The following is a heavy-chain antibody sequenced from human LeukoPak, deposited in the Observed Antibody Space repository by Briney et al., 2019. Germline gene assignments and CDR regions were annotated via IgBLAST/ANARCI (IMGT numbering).Heavy chain of an antibody. Sequence: GGSLRLSCAASGFTFNNYGMHWVRQAPGKGLEWVANIKQDGSKKSYVDSVKGRFTISRDNAKNSLYLQMNSLRAEDTAIYYCTRVGYIDEGIDYWGQGTLVTVSS. J-gene: IGHJ4*02. CDR1: GFTFNNYG. CDR2: IKQDGSKK. V-gene: IGHV3-7*04. D-gene: IGHD5-24*01. CDR3: TRVGYIDEGIDY.